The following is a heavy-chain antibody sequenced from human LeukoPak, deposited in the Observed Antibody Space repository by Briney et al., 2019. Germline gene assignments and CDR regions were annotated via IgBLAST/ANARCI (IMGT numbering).Heavy chain of an antibody. CDR1: GFTFGSYA. J-gene: IGHJ4*02. CDR2: ISYDGRSK. D-gene: IGHD4-17*01. V-gene: IGHV3-30*04. CDR3: TRGRGPKVTTYFDY. Sequence: GGSLRLSCAASGFTFGSYAMHWVRQAPGKGLEWVAVISYDGRSKYYADSVKGRFTISRDNAKNTLDLQMNGLSAEDTTIYYCTRGRGPKVTTYFDYWGQGTLVTVSS.